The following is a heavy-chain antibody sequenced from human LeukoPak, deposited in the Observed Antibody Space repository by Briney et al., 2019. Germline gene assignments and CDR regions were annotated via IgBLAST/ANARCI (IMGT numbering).Heavy chain of an antibody. CDR2: INPNSGGT. V-gene: IGHV1-2*02. Sequence: GASVEVSCKASGYTFTGYYMHWVRQAPGQGLEYMGWINPNSGGTKSAQKSQGRVTMTRDTSISTGYMELSGLASDDAAVYYCARTSVEVGQNYYGMDVWGQGTTVTVSS. D-gene: IGHD3-22*01. CDR1: GYTFTGYY. CDR3: ARTSVEVGQNYYGMDV. J-gene: IGHJ6*02.